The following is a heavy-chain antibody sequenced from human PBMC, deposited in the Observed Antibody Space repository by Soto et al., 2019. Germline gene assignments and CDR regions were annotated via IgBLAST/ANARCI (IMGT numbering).Heavy chain of an antibody. Sequence: EVQLVESGGGLVQPGGSLRLSCAASGFTFSSYSMNWVRQAPGKGLEWVSYISSRSTTIYYDDSVKGRFTISRDNAKNSLYLQMNSLRDEDAAVYYCARGLYYYYSGMDVWGQGTTVTVSS. J-gene: IGHJ6*02. V-gene: IGHV3-48*02. CDR2: ISSRSTTI. CDR3: ARGLYYYYSGMDV. CDR1: GFTFSSYS.